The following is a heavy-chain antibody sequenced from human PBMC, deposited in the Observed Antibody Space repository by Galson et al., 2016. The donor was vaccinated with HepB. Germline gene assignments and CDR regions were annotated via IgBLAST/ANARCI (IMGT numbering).Heavy chain of an antibody. Sequence: SVKVSCKASGSTFGRYGISWVRQAPGQGLEWMGGIVPIYGDTNHAQRFQGRVTISADESTNTAYMELTSLRSEDTGLYYCARVDGIYDMRQGQFYYYGMDVWGQGTTVTVSS. CDR2: IVPIYGDT. D-gene: IGHD3-22*01. CDR3: ARVDGIYDMRQGQFYYYGMDV. CDR1: GSTFGRYG. J-gene: IGHJ6*02. V-gene: IGHV1-69*13.